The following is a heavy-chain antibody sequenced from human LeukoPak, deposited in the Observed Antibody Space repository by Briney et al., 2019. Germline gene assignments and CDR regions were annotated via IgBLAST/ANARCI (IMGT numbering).Heavy chain of an antibody. V-gene: IGHV3-33*01. CDR2: IWYDGSNK. D-gene: IGHD3-22*01. J-gene: IGHJ4*02. Sequence: GGSLRLSCAASGFTFSSYGMHWVRQAPGKGLEWVAVIWYDGSNKYYADSVKGRFTISRDNSKNTLYLQMNSLRAEDTAVYYCASVYYYDSSGYSSFDYWGQGTLVTVSS. CDR3: ASVYYYDSSGYSSFDY. CDR1: GFTFSSYG.